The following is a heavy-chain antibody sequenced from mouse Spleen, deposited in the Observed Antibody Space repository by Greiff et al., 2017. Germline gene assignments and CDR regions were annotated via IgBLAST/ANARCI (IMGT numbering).Heavy chain of an antibody. CDR2: ISYSGST. V-gene: IGHV3-1*01. CDR1: GYSITSGYD. CDR3: AREGNTPFDV. Sequence: EVQLQESGPGMVKPSQSLSLTCTVTGYSITSGYDWHWIRHFPGNKLEWMGYISYSGSTNYNPSLKSRISITHDTSKNHFFLKLNSVTTEDTATYYCAREGNTPFDVWGTGTTVTVSS. J-gene: IGHJ1*03. D-gene: IGHD5-2*01.